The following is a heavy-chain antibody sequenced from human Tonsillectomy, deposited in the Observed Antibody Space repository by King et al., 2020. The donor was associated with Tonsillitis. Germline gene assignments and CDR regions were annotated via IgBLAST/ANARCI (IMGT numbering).Heavy chain of an antibody. J-gene: IGHJ4*02. CDR1: GGAFSSYA. Sequence: QVQLVESGAEVKKPGSSVKVSCMASGGAFSSYAVSWVRQAPGQGLEWMGGLIPVFGTANYAQKFQGRVTITADESASTAYMELSSLRSDDTAVYYCARIARSGWSFYFDYWGQGTLVTVSS. CDR2: LIPVFGTA. CDR3: ARIARSGWSFYFDY. V-gene: IGHV1-69*01. D-gene: IGHD6-19*01.